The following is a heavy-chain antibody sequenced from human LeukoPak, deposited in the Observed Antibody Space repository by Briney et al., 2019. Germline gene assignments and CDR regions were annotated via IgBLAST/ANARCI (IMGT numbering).Heavy chain of an antibody. CDR3: ARHRELSYYYYYGMDV. V-gene: IGHV4-59*08. Sequence: SETLSLTCTVSGSSISSYYWNWIRQPPGKGLEWIGYIYDSGSTNYNPSLKSRVTISLDTSKNHFSLKLTSVTAADTAVYYCARHRELSYYYYYGMDVWGQGTTVTVSS. CDR2: IYDSGST. CDR1: GSSISSYY. D-gene: IGHD5-24*01. J-gene: IGHJ6*02.